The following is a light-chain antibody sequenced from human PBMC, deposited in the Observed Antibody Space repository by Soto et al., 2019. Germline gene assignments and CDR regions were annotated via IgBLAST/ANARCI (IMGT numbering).Light chain of an antibody. CDR3: QQYNSYGT. CDR2: AAS. Sequence: DIQMTQSPSSLSASVGDRVTITCRASQSISTYLNWYQQKSGKAPKLPMHAASSLDRGVPSRFSGSGSGTEFTLTISSLQPDDFATYYCQQYNSYGTFGQGTKVDIK. J-gene: IGKJ1*01. V-gene: IGKV1-5*01. CDR1: QSISTY.